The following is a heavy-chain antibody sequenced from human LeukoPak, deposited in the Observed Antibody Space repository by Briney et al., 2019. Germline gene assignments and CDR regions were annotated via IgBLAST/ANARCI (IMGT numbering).Heavy chain of an antibody. CDR2: ISNDGSSS. Sequence: PGGSLRLSCAASGFTFSNSWMHWVRQVPGKGLVWVSRISNDGSSSIYAASVKGRFTISRDNAKNTLYLQMNSLRAEDTAVYFCARMATAFDYWGQGTLVTVSS. CDR3: ARMATAFDY. D-gene: IGHD1-1*01. CDR1: GFTFSNSW. J-gene: IGHJ4*02. V-gene: IGHV3-74*01.